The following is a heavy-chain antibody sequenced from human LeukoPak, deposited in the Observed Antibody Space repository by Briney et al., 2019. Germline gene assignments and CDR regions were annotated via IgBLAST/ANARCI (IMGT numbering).Heavy chain of an antibody. CDR3: AVGYCSGGSCYEEDP. D-gene: IGHD2-15*01. CDR2: INPNSGGT. CDR1: GYTFTGYY. V-gene: IGHV1-2*02. J-gene: IGHJ5*02. Sequence: AASVKVSCKASGYTFTGYYMHWVRQAPAQGRGWMGWINPNSGGTNYAQKFQGRVTMTRDTSISTAYMELSRLRSDDTAVYYCAVGYCSGGSCYEEDPWGQGTLVTVSS.